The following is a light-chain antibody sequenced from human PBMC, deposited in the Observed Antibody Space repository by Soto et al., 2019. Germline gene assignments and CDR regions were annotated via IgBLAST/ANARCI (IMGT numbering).Light chain of an antibody. Sequence: DVVMTQSPLSLPVTPGEPASISCNSRQRLLHSNGYNYLDWYLQRPGQSPQLLIYLGSNRASGVADRFSGSGSGTDFTLKISRAEAEDVGVYYCMQALQSPRTFGQGTKLEIK. V-gene: IGKV2-28*01. CDR1: QRLLHSNGYNY. J-gene: IGKJ2*01. CDR2: LGS. CDR3: MQALQSPRT.